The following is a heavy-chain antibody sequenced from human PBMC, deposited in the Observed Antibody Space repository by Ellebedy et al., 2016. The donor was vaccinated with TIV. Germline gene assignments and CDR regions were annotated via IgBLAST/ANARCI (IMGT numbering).Heavy chain of an antibody. CDR3: AKVQTVAGTELTSYFDY. D-gene: IGHD6-19*01. CDR1: GFTFDDYA. Sequence: GESLKISCAASGFTFDDYAMHWVRQAPGKGLEWVSLISGDGGSTYYADSVKGRFTISRDNSKNSLYLQMNSLRTEDTALYYCAKVQTVAGTELTSYFDYWGQGTLVTVSS. V-gene: IGHV3-43*02. J-gene: IGHJ4*02. CDR2: ISGDGGST.